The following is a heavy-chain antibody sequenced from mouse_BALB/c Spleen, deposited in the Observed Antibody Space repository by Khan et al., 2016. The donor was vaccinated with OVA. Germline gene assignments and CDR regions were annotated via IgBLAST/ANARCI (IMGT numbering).Heavy chain of an antibody. Sequence: QIQLVQSGPEMKKPGETVKISCKASGYTFTNYGMNWVKQSPGKALKWMGWINTFTGEPTYADDFKGRFAFSLETSASTAYLQINNLKTEDTATCFCARSPYFSSSLDHWGQGTSVTVSS. J-gene: IGHJ4*01. D-gene: IGHD2-10*01. CDR1: GYTFTNYG. CDR2: INTFTGEP. CDR3: ARSPYFSSSLDH. V-gene: IGHV9-3-1*01.